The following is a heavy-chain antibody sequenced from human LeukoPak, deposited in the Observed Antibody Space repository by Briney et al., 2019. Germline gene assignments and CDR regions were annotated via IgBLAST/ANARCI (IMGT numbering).Heavy chain of an antibody. V-gene: IGHV3-23*01. CDR3: GRGFSIVPAGIPDY. CDR2: ISGSGGST. CDR1: GFIFSSYA. J-gene: IGHJ4*02. D-gene: IGHD2-2*02. Sequence: GGSLRLSCAASGFIFSSYAMSWVRQAPGEGLEWVSAISGSGGSTYYAYSVKGRFTISRDNSKTTLYLQMNSLRAEDKAVYYCGRGFSIVPAGIPDYWGLGTLVTVSS.